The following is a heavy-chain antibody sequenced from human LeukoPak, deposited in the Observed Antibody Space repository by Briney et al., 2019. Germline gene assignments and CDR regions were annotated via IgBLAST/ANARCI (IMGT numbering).Heavy chain of an antibody. Sequence: SVKVSCKASGGTFSSYAISWVRQAPGQGLEWMGGIIPIFGTANYAQKFQGRVTITTDESTSTAYMELSSLRSEDTAVHYCAREGGGARSYYFDYWGQGTLVTVSS. V-gene: IGHV1-69*05. D-gene: IGHD3-16*01. J-gene: IGHJ4*02. CDR3: AREGGGARSYYFDY. CDR1: GGTFSSYA. CDR2: IIPIFGTA.